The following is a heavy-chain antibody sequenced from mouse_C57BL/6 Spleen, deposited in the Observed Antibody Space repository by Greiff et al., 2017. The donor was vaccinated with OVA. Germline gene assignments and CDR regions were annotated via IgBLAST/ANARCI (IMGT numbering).Heavy chain of an antibody. CDR3: ARDRSNYVYFDY. D-gene: IGHD2-5*01. CDR2: INYDGSST. Sequence: EVKLMESEGGLVQPGSSMKLSCTASGFTFSDYYMAWVRQVPEKGLEWVANINYDGSSTYYLDSLKSRFIISRDNAKNILYLQMSSLKSEDTATYYCARDRSNYVYFDYWGQGTTLTVSS. J-gene: IGHJ2*01. CDR1: GFTFSDYY. V-gene: IGHV5-16*01.